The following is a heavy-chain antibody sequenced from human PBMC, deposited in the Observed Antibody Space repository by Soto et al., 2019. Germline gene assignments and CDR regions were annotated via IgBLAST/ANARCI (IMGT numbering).Heavy chain of an antibody. J-gene: IGHJ4*02. V-gene: IGHV5-51*01. CDR1: GYSFTNYW. Sequence: GESLKISCKGSGYSFTNYWIGWVRQMPGKGLEWMGIIYPGDSDTRYSPSFQGQVNISADKSISTAYLQWRSLKDSDTAMYYCARGPVYSDFDYCGQGTLLAVYS. CDR3: ARGPVYSDFDY. CDR2: IYPGDSDT. D-gene: IGHD2-15*01.